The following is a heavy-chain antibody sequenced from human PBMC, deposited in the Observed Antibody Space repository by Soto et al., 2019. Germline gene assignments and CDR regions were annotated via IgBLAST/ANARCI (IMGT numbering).Heavy chain of an antibody. Sequence: ASVKVSCKASGYTFTIYGISWVRQAPGQGLEWMGWISAYNGNTIYAQKLQGRVTMTTDTSTSTAYMELRSLRSDDTAVYYCAREVRYFDWLLHEGLDYWGQGTLVTVSS. D-gene: IGHD3-9*01. CDR3: AREVRYFDWLLHEGLDY. V-gene: IGHV1-18*01. CDR2: ISAYNGNT. CDR1: GYTFTIYG. J-gene: IGHJ4*02.